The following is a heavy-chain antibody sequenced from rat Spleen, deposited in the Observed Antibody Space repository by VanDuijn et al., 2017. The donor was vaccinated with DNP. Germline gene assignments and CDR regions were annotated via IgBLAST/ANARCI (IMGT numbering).Heavy chain of an antibody. CDR3: ARWPYGENAMDA. D-gene: IGHD1-7*01. CDR2: INTGSGGT. CDR1: GYTFTNYY. J-gene: IGHJ4*01. V-gene: IGHV1-43*01. Sequence: QVQLQQSGAELAKPGSSVKISCKASGYTFTNYYISWIKQTTGQGLEYIGYINTGSGGTNYNEKFKGKATLTVDKSSSTAFMQLSSLTPDDSAVYYCARWPYGENAMDAWGQGTSVTVSS.